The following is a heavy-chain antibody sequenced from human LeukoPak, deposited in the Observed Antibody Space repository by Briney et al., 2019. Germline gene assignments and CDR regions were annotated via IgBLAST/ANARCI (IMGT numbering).Heavy chain of an antibody. CDR1: GFTFSSYA. CDR2: ISYDGSNK. V-gene: IGHV3-30*01. D-gene: IGHD3-3*02. CDR3: ARDSLAWLRENWFDP. Sequence: GGSLRLSCAASGFTFSSYAMHWVRQAPGKGLEWVAAISYDGSNKYYADSVKGRFTISRDNSKNTLYLQMNSLRAEDTAVYYCARDSLAWLRENWFDPWGQGTLVTVSS. J-gene: IGHJ5*02.